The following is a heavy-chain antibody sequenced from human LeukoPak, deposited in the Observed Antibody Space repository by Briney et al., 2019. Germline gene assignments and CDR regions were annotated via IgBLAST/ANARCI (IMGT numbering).Heavy chain of an antibody. CDR3: ARHLSGSYVPYYFDY. V-gene: IGHV4-39*01. J-gene: IGHJ4*02. CDR1: GGSISSSSYY. D-gene: IGHD1-26*01. CDR2: IYYSGST. Sequence: SETLSLTCTVSGGSISSSSYYWGWIRQPPGKGLEWIGSIYYSGSTYYNPSLKSRVTISVDTSKNQFSLKLSSVTAADTAVYYCARHLSGSYVPYYFDYWGQGTLVTVSS.